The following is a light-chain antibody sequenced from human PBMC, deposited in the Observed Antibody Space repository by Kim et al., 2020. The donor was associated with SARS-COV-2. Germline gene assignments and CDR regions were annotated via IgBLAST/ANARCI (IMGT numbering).Light chain of an antibody. CDR1: SSDVGGYNY. J-gene: IGLJ1*01. CDR3: SSYTSSSTL. V-gene: IGLV2-14*01. CDR2: EVS. Sequence: QSALTQPASVSGSPGQSITISCTGTSSDVGGYNYVSWYQYHPGKAPKLMIYEVSYRPSGVSNRFSGSKSGNTASLTISGLQAEDEADYYCSSYTSSSTLFGSGTKVTVL.